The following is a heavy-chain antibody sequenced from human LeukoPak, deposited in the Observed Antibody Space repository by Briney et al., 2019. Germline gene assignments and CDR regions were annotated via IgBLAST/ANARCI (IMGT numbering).Heavy chain of an antibody. Sequence: GGSLRLSCVGCGLSVGNYAMTWVRQAPGKGLEWVSSITVNGGTTKYADSVRGRFTVSRDNSRNTVFLQMDSLRAEDTAVYYCAKDPNGDYIGAFDGWGQGTMVTVSS. D-gene: IGHD2-8*01. CDR2: ITVNGGTT. CDR1: GLSVGNYA. V-gene: IGHV3-23*01. CDR3: AKDPNGDYIGAFDG. J-gene: IGHJ3*01.